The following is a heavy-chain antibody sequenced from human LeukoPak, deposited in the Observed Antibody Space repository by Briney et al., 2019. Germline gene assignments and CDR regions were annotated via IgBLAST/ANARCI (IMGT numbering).Heavy chain of an antibody. Sequence: GESLKISCKGYGYSFTTYWICWVRQLPGKGLEWLGRINPGDFDTRYSPSFQGQVTISGDKSTSTAYLQWSSLKASDTAIYYCAIRAGERAFDIWGQGTMVTVSS. V-gene: IGHV5-51*01. CDR1: GYSFTTYW. CDR3: AIRAGERAFDI. J-gene: IGHJ3*02. CDR2: INPGDFDT. D-gene: IGHD7-27*01.